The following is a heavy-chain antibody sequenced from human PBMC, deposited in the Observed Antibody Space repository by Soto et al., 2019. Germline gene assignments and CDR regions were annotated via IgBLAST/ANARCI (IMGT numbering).Heavy chain of an antibody. J-gene: IGHJ1*01. CDR3: ARLKAFSWYAEYFQH. CDR1: GRSIRSSILY. CDR2: VYYSGIP. V-gene: IGHV4-39*01. Sequence: SETLPLTSTVSGRSIRSSILYCGWIRHPPGKALEEIGRVYYSGIPYCSPSLEWRVSLSVETSKNQFSLKLSSVTAADTAVYYCARLKAFSWYAEYFQHWGQGTLVTVS. D-gene: IGHD6-13*01.